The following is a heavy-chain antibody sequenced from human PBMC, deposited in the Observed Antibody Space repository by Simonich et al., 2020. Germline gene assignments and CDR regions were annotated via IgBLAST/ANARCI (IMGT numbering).Heavy chain of an antibody. V-gene: IGHV1-24*01. CDR1: GYTLTELS. J-gene: IGHJ4*02. CDR3: ETGNLPTTQGGVFDY. Sequence: VHGGAEVKKPGASVKVSCKVSGYTLTELSMHWVRQAPGKVLEWMGGFDPEDGETIYAQKVQGRVTMTEDTSTDTAYMELSSLRSEDTAVYYCETGNLPTTQGGVFDYWGQGTLVTVSS. CDR2: FDPEDGET. D-gene: IGHD5-12*01.